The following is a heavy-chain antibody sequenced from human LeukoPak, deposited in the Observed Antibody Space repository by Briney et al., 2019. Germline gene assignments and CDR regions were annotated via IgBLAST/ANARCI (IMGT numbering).Heavy chain of an antibody. CDR1: GFSFTGHV. V-gene: IGHV3-23*01. Sequence: GGSLRLSCAASGFSFTGHVMNWFRQAPGKGLEWVSTISVGAEYIFYADSVKGRFTISRDDSNNALYLQMHSLRAEDTALYYCASGPPFLKYFEYWGQGTLVTVSS. D-gene: IGHD3-3*01. CDR2: ISVGAEYI. J-gene: IGHJ4*02. CDR3: ASGPPFLKYFEY.